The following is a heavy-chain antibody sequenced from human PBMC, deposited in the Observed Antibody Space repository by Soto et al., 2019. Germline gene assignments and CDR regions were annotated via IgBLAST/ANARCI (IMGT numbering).Heavy chain of an antibody. J-gene: IGHJ4*02. V-gene: IGHV4-39*01. D-gene: IGHD4-17*01. CDR2: INYSGST. CDR1: GDSISSSSYY. Sequence: QLQLQESGPGLVKPSETLSLTCSVSGDSISSSSYYWGWIRQPPGKGLEWIGTINYSGSTYYNPSLKSRVHIAADTSMNRFSLDVSSVTAADTAVSSSASLYRDYVPYWGQGILVSVSS. CDR3: ASLYRDYVPY.